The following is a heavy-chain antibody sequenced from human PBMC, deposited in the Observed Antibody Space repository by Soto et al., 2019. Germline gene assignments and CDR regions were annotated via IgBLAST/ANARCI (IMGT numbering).Heavy chain of an antibody. V-gene: IGHV3-48*02. CDR3: ARDSSGRQDYGMDV. D-gene: IGHD3-22*01. J-gene: IGHJ6*04. Sequence: PGVSLRLSCSPSGFIFSDHSMNWVSQAPGKGLEWISYITTTSSTMYYADSVKGRFTISRDNAKNSLYLQMNRLRDEDKAVYYCARDSSGRQDYGMDVRAKGTTVTVSS. CDR2: ITTTSSTM. CDR1: GFIFSDHS.